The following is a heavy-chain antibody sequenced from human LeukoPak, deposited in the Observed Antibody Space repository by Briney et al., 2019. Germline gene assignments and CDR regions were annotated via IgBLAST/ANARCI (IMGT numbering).Heavy chain of an antibody. J-gene: IGHJ6*03. D-gene: IGHD1-26*01. Sequence: SETLSLTCTVSGGSISSSSYYWGWIRQPPGKGLEWIGSIYYSGSTYYNPSLKSRVTISVDTSKNQFSLKLSSVTAADTAVYYCARVSGYSGSFYYYYYYMDVWGKGTTVTVSS. CDR1: GGSISSSSYY. CDR2: IYYSGST. CDR3: ARVSGYSGSFYYYYYYMDV. V-gene: IGHV4-39*01.